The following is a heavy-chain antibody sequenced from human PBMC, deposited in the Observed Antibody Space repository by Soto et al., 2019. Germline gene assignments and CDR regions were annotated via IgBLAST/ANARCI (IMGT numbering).Heavy chain of an antibody. Sequence: EVQLVESGGGLVQPGGSLRLSCAASGFILSSYWMHWVRQGPGKGLVWVSRIKSDGSSTTYADSVKGRFSISRDNAKNTLYLQMNSLRAGDTAVYYCAKSTGCSGGICNWGQGTQVTVSS. CDR2: IKSDGSST. CDR3: AKSTGCSGGICN. CDR1: GFILSSYW. V-gene: IGHV3-74*01. J-gene: IGHJ4*02. D-gene: IGHD2-15*01.